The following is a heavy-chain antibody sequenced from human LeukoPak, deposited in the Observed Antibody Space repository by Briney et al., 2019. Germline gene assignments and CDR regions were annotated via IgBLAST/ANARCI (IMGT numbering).Heavy chain of an antibody. CDR2: ISAYNGNT. Sequence: GASVKVSCKASGYTFTNYGINWLRQAPGQGLEWMGWISAYNGNTNYAQRLQGRVTITADKSTSTAYMELSSLRSEDTAVYYCARGHYYDSSGYYYSWGQGTLVTVSS. J-gene: IGHJ5*02. D-gene: IGHD3-22*01. CDR1: GYTFTNYG. V-gene: IGHV1-18*01. CDR3: ARGHYYDSSGYYYS.